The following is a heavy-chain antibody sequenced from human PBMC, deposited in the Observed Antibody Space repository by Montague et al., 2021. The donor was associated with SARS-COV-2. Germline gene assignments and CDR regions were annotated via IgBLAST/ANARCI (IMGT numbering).Heavy chain of an antibody. J-gene: IGHJ4*02. Sequence: SLRLSCAASGFTFSCYSMHWVRQAPGQGLEWVSSINSDSSYIFYVDSVKGRFTISRDNAKNSLSMQMNSLRADDTGVYYCVRSQRGCNKYPFDYWGLGTLVTVSS. V-gene: IGHV3-21*01. D-gene: IGHD2-2*01. CDR3: VRSQRGCNKYPFDY. CDR1: GFTFSCYS. CDR2: INSDSSYI.